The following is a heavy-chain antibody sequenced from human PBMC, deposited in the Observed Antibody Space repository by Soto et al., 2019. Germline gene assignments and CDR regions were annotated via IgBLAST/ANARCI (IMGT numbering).Heavy chain of an antibody. CDR3: ARVVGPCGGDCYPDY. V-gene: IGHV4-30-4*01. CDR2: IYYSGST. Sequence: QVQLQESGPGLVKPSQTLSLTCTVSGGSISSGDYYWSWIRQPPGKGLEWIGYIYYSGSTYYNPSLMSRVTISVDTSRNQFSLKLSSVTAADTAVYYCARVVGPCGGDCYPDYWGQGTLVTVSS. D-gene: IGHD2-21*02. J-gene: IGHJ4*02. CDR1: GGSISSGDYY.